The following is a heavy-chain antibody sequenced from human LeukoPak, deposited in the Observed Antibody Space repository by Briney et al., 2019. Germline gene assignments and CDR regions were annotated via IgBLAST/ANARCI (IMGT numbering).Heavy chain of an antibody. CDR1: GGSLSDHD. Sequence: SETLSLTCAVFGGSLSDHDWSWLRQPPGKGLEWIGEINHRGATNYNPSLRSRVTLSLATSKKQVSLKLNSLTAADTAVYYCARGKGDLSMIVMIVTAVEFYFDSWGPGTLVTVSS. V-gene: IGHV4-34*01. D-gene: IGHD3-22*01. CDR2: INHRGAT. J-gene: IGHJ4*02. CDR3: ARGKGDLSMIVMIVTAVEFYFDS.